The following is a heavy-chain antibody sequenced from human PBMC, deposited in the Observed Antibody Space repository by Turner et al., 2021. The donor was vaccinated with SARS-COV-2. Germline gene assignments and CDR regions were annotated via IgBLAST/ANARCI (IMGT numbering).Heavy chain of an antibody. CDR1: RGSISSSAYY. CDR3: ARQVSILGRWLAPFDS. D-gene: IGHD6-19*01. Sequence: QLQLQGSGPELGKPSGTLSPTCTVSRGSISSSAYYCGWSRQPPGKGLEWIGSFFYSGSTSYSPSLMSRLTISVDTSKNQFSLNLSSVTAADTAVYYCARQVSILGRWLAPFDSWGQGTLVTVSS. V-gene: IGHV4-39*01. CDR2: FFYSGST. J-gene: IGHJ4*02.